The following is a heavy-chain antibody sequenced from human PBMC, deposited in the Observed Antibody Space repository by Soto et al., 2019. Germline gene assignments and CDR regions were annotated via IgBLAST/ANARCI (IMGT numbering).Heavy chain of an antibody. D-gene: IGHD3-16*01. V-gene: IGHV5-51*01. J-gene: IGHJ4*02. CDR3: ARLLDSWGEPHYFDS. CDR1: GYTFSSNW. Sequence: GESLKISWQTSGYTFSSNWIGWVRQMPGTGLEWMGIIYPGDSETRYSPSFQGQVTISADRSFSTAYLQWTSLQASDTAMYYFARLLDSWGEPHYFDSWGQGTMVTVSS. CDR2: IYPGDSET.